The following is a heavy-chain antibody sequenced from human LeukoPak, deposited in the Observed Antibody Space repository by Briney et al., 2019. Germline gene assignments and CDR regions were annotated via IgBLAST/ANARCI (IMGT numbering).Heavy chain of an antibody. V-gene: IGHV3-21*01. D-gene: IGHD3-22*01. CDR2: ISSSSSYI. CDR3: ARVRVYYDSADAFDI. CDR1: GFTFSSYS. J-gene: IGHJ3*02. Sequence: GGSLRLSCAASGFTFSSYSMNWVRQAPGKGLEWVSSISSSSSYIYYADSVKGRFTISRDNAKNSLYLQMNSLRAEDTAVYYCARVRVYYDSADAFDIWGQGTMVTVSS.